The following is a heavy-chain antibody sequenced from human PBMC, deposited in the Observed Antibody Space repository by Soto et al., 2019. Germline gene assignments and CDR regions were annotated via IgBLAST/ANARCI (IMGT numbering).Heavy chain of an antibody. CDR3: AREISAGGGLDI. D-gene: IGHD2-15*01. J-gene: IGHJ3*02. Sequence: QVQLVQSGAEGKRPGASVKVSCKTSGYSFNNNYIHWVRQAPGQGLEWVGMINPSGGTTTYARNLQGRVTVTSDTSTSTVYMDLSSLRSEDTALYYCAREISAGGGLDIWGQGTMVTVSS. V-gene: IGHV1-46*02. CDR1: GYSFNNNY. CDR2: INPSGGTT.